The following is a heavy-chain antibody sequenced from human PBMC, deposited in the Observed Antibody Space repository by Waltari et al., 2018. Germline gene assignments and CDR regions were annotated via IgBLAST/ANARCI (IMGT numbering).Heavy chain of an antibody. Sequence: QVQLPQWGAGLLKPSETLSLTCAVFGGSFRGSYWSWIRQGPGKGLEWIGQINHSGSTNYHPSLKSRVTISVDTSKNQFSLKLSSVTAADTAVYYCASRSYNWNYYYYYMDVWGKGTTVTVSS. CDR2: INHSGST. CDR1: GGSFRGSY. V-gene: IGHV4-34*01. J-gene: IGHJ6*03. D-gene: IGHD1-20*01. CDR3: ASRSYNWNYYYYYMDV.